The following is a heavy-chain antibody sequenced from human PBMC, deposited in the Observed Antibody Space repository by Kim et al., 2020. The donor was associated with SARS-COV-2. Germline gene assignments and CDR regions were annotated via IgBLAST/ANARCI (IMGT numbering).Heavy chain of an antibody. CDR3: ARHKTYYDILTGYYQPNNWFDP. J-gene: IGHJ5*02. CDR2: IDPSDSYT. Sequence: GESLKISCKGSGYSFTSYWISWVRQMPGKGLEWMGRIDPSDSYTNYSPSFQGHVTISADKSISTAYLQWSSLKASDTAMYYCARHKTYYDILTGYYQPNNWFDPWGQGTLVTVSS. V-gene: IGHV5-10-1*01. D-gene: IGHD3-9*01. CDR1: GYSFTSYW.